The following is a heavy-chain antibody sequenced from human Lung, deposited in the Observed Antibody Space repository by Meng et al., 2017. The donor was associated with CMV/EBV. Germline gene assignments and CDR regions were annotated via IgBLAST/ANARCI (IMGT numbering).Heavy chain of an antibody. D-gene: IGHD1-14*01. CDR1: GESFSGYS. CDR3: ARTLPPARGHRLDY. Sequence: SETXSLTCAVHGESFSGYSWSWIRQPPGKGLERIGEISHSGITNYNPSLKSRVTISLDTSKNQFSLKLNSVAAADTAVFYCARTLPPARGHRLDYWGQGTLVTVSS. V-gene: IGHV4-34*01. J-gene: IGHJ4*02. CDR2: ISHSGIT.